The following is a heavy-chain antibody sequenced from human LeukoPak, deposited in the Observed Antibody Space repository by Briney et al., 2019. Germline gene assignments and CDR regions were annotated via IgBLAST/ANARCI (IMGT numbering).Heavy chain of an antibody. J-gene: IGHJ4*02. Sequence: SSETLSLTCTVSGGSISSYYWSWIRQPPGKGLEWIGYIYYSGSTNYNPSLKSRVTISVDTSKNQFSLKLSSVTAADTAVYYCARGNLKYYGTDYWGQGTLVTVSS. CDR1: GGSISSYY. V-gene: IGHV4-59*01. D-gene: IGHD3-10*01. CDR3: ARGNLKYYGTDY. CDR2: IYYSGST.